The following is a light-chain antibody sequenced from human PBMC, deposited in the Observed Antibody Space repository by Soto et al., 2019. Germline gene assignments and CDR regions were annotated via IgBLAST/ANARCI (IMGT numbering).Light chain of an antibody. CDR2: DAS. Sequence: DIQMTQSPSSLSASVGDRVTITCRASQSISSYLNWYQQKPGKAPKLLIYDASNLETGVPSRFSGSGSGTDFTFTISSLKPEDIATYFCHQYYDLPPFTFGPGTKVDIK. CDR3: HQYYDLPPFT. J-gene: IGKJ3*01. CDR1: QSISSY. V-gene: IGKV1-33*01.